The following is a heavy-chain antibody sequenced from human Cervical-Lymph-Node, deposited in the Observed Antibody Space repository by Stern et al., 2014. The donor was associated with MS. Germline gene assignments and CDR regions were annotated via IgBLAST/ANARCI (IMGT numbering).Heavy chain of an antibody. D-gene: IGHD3-10*02. V-gene: IGHV2-5*02. Sequence: QVTLKESGPTLVKPTQTLTLTCSFSGFSLTTSGVGVGWIRQPPGKALEWLALIYWDDDERYSPSLKSRLTITKDTSKNHVVLTLTTMDPVDTATYFCAYTSIFGSTVFDYWGQGTLVTVSS. CDR3: AYTSIFGSTVFDY. CDR2: IYWDDDE. CDR1: GFSLTTSGVG. J-gene: IGHJ4*02.